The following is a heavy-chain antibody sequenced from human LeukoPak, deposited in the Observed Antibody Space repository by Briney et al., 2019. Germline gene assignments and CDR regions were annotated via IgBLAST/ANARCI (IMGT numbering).Heavy chain of an antibody. D-gene: IGHD3-22*01. Sequence: PSETLSLTCTVSGGSISSGDYYWSWLRQPPGLGRVWVGYIYCSGSSYYDPSLKSRVTISVDTSKNQFSLKLSSVTAADTAVYYCARETYYYDSSGYYFYYFDYWGQGTLVTVSS. J-gene: IGHJ4*02. CDR3: ARETYYYDSSGYYFYYFDY. CDR1: GGSISSGDYY. CDR2: IYCSGSS. V-gene: IGHV4-30-4*01.